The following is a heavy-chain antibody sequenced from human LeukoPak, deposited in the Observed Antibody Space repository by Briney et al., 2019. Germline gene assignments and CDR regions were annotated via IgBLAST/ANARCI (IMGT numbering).Heavy chain of an antibody. CDR1: GVSISSGNW. V-gene: IGHV4-4*02. CDR2: VFHSGST. D-gene: IGHD4-17*01. J-gene: IGHJ4*02. Sequence: SETLSLTCAVSGVSISSGNWWSWVRQPPGKGLQWIGEVFHSGSTNYNPSLKSRVTISVDNPKNQLSLTLTSVTAADTAVYYCAREVGGDFDALDYWGQGTLVTVSS. CDR3: AREVGGDFDALDY.